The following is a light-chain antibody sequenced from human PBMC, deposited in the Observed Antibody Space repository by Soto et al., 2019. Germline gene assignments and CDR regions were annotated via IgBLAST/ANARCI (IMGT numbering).Light chain of an antibody. Sequence: QSALTQPASVSGSPGQSITISCTGTSSDVGSYNLVSWYQHHPGKAPKLIISEVAKRPSGVSDRISGSKSGNTASLTISGLQAEDEADYYCCSYAGSTTFLFGTGTKLTVL. CDR2: EVA. CDR1: SSDVGSYNL. J-gene: IGLJ1*01. V-gene: IGLV2-23*02. CDR3: CSYAGSTTFL.